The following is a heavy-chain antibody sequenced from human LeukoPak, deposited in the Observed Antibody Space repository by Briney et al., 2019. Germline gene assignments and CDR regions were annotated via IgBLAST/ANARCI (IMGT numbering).Heavy chain of an antibody. CDR1: GFTVSSNF. J-gene: IGHJ6*02. Sequence: PGGSLRLSCAASGFTVSSNFMSWVRQAPGKGLEWVSVVYSGGGTYYADSVKGRFTISRDNSKNTLFLQMNSLRAEGTAVYFYAGRARNEYFYGLDVWGQGTTVTVSS. V-gene: IGHV3-66*01. CDR3: AGRARNEYFYGLDV. CDR2: VYSGGGT. D-gene: IGHD1-1*01.